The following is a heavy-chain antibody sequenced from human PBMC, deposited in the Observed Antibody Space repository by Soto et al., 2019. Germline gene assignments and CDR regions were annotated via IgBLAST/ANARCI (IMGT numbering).Heavy chain of an antibody. Sequence: TLSLTCTVSGGPFSSGDYYWSWVRQPPGKGLEWIGYIYYSGSTYYNPSLKSRVTISVDTSKNQFSLKLSSVTAADTAVYYCAREMRKEPYYYYGMDVWGQGTTVTVSS. CDR3: AREMRKEPYYYYGMDV. D-gene: IGHD1-1*01. CDR1: GGPFSSGDYY. CDR2: IYYSGST. V-gene: IGHV4-30-4*01. J-gene: IGHJ6*02.